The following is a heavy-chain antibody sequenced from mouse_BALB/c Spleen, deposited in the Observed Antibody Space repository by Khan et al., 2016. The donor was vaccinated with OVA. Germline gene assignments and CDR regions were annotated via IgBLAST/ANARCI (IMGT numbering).Heavy chain of an antibody. CDR2: INPKNGVT. CDR1: GYTFIEYT. J-gene: IGHJ4*01. V-gene: IGHV1-18*01. D-gene: IGHD3-3*01. CDR3: ARDAGRY. Sequence: VQLQQPGPELVKPGASVKISCKTSGYTFIEYTLHWVKQSHGKSLEWIGVINPKNGVTSYNQKFKGKATLTVDKSSSTAYMEFRSLTSEDSAVYDCARDAGRYWGQGTSGTVSS.